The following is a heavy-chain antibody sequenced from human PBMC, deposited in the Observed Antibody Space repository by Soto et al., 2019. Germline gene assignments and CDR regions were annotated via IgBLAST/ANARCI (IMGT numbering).Heavy chain of an antibody. Sequence: PGGSLRLSCAASGFTFSSYGMHWVRQAPGKGLEWVAVISYDGSNKYYADSVKGRFTISRDNSKNTLYLQMNSLRAEDTAVYYCAKGHKGYDYYYYGMDVWGQGTTVTVSS. CDR3: AKGHKGYDYYYYGMDV. CDR1: GFTFSSYG. CDR2: ISYDGSNK. V-gene: IGHV3-30*18. D-gene: IGHD3-16*01. J-gene: IGHJ6*02.